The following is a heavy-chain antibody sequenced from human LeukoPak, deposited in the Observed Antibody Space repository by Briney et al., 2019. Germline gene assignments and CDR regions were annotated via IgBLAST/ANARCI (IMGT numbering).Heavy chain of an antibody. CDR1: GYTFTSYA. J-gene: IGHJ3*02. CDR2: INAGNGNT. Sequence: ASVKVSCKASGYTFTSYAMHWVRQAPGQRLEWMGWINAGNGNTKYSQKFQGRVTITRDTSASTAYMELSSLRSEDTAVYYCARELVPVGPQYYYDSSGPRGAFDTWGQGTMVTVSS. V-gene: IGHV1-3*01. D-gene: IGHD3-22*01. CDR3: ARELVPVGPQYYYDSSGPRGAFDT.